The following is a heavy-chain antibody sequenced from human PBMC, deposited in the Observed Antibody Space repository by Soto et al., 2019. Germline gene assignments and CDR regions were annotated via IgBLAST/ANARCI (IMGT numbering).Heavy chain of an antibody. V-gene: IGHV3-7*01. Sequence: GGSLKLSCAPSGFTLGSYWMNWVRQAPGRGLEWVANIKQDGYEKYYVDSVRGRFFISRDNAKNSLYLQLNSLRAEDTAVYYCARDADASGWYHYGMDVWGQGTLVTVSS. CDR3: ARDADASGWYHYGMDV. D-gene: IGHD6-19*01. J-gene: IGHJ6*02. CDR2: IKQDGYEK. CDR1: GFTLGSYW.